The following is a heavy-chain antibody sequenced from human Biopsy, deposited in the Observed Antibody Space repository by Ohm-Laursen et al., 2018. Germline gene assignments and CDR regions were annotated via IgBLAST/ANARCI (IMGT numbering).Heavy chain of an antibody. V-gene: IGHV1-24*01. CDR3: AADINVWNVNY. CDR1: GYTLTELS. J-gene: IGHJ4*02. Sequence: ASVKVSCKVSGYTLTELSMHWVRQAPGRGLEWMGGFAPENGNTIYAQKFQGRVTMTEDTSTDTAYMELSSLRSEDTAVYYCAADINVWNVNYWGQGTQVTVSS. CDR2: FAPENGNT. D-gene: IGHD1-1*01.